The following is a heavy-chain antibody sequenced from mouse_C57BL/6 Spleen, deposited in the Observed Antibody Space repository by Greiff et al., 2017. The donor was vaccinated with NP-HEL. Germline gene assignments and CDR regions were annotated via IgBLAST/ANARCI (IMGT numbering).Heavy chain of an antibody. CDR1: GYTFTSYW. Sequence: QVQLQQPGAELVKPGASVKLSCKASGYTFTSYWMHWVKQRPGQGLEWIGMIHPNSGSTNYNEKFKSKATLTVDKSSSTAYMQLSSLTSEDSAVYYCASPSYYSNYEYFDVWGTGTTVTVSS. V-gene: IGHV1-64*01. CDR3: ASPSYYSNYEYFDV. CDR2: IHPNSGST. J-gene: IGHJ1*03. D-gene: IGHD2-5*01.